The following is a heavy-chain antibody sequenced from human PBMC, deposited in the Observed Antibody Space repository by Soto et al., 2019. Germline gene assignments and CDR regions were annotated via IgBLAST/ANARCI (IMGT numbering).Heavy chain of an antibody. CDR2: ISSSGSTI. Sequence: GGSLRLSCAASGFTFSDYYMSWIRQAPGKGLEWVSYISSSGSTIYYADSVKGRFTISRDNAKNSLYLQMNSLRAEDTAVYYCARDQTYYDFWSGTATSDYYYYYMDVWGKGTTVTVSS. CDR1: GFTFSDYY. CDR3: ARDQTYYDFWSGTATSDYYYYYMDV. V-gene: IGHV3-11*01. D-gene: IGHD3-3*01. J-gene: IGHJ6*03.